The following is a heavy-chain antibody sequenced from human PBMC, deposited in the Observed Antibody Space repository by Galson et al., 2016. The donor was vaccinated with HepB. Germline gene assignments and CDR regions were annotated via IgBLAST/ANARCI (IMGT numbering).Heavy chain of an antibody. CDR2: ISSSSYI. CDR3: AREGGYCSGGSCRFFDC. CDR1: GFTFSNYS. V-gene: IGHV3-21*06. D-gene: IGHD2-15*01. Sequence: SLRLSCAASGFTFSNYSVNWVRQAPGKGLEWVSSISSSSYIYYADSVKGRFTISRDNAKNSLYLQMNSLRAEDTAVYYCAREGGYCSGGSCRFFDCWGQGTLVTVSS. J-gene: IGHJ4*02.